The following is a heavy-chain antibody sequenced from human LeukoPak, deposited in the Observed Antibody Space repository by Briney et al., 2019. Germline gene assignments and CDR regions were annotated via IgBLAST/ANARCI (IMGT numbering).Heavy chain of an antibody. CDR2: IIPIFGTA. D-gene: IGHD3-3*01. Sequence: GASVKVSCKASGGTFSSYAISWVRQAPGQGLEWMGGIIPIFGTANYAQKFQGRVTITADESTSTAYMELSSLRSEDTAVYYCARVALGVVIANDAFDFWGQGTLVTVSS. J-gene: IGHJ4*02. V-gene: IGHV1-69*13. CDR1: GGTFSSYA. CDR3: ARVALGVVIANDAFDF.